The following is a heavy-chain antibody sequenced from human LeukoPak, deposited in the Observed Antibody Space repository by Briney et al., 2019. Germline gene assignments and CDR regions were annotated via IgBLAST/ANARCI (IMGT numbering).Heavy chain of an antibody. CDR2: ITASGGGP. Sequence: GGSLRFSCAASGFTFSNYAMSWVRQAQGKGLEWVSGITASGGGPSSADSVKGRFTISRDNSKNMVYLQMNSLRDDDTAVYYCVKDGRTSAPCWGQGTLVTVSS. V-gene: IGHV3-23*01. J-gene: IGHJ4*02. D-gene: IGHD2-15*01. CDR1: GFTFSNYA. CDR3: VKDGRTSAPC.